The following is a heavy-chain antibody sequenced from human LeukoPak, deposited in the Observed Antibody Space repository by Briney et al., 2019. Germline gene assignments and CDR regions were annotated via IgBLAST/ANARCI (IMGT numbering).Heavy chain of an antibody. D-gene: IGHD5-18*01. Sequence: GGSLRLSCAASGFTFSSYSMNWVRQAPGKGLEWVSSISSSSSYIYYADSVKGRFTISRDNAKNSLYLQMNSLRAEDTAVYCCARVERTWIQLWSLDYWGQGTLVTVSS. CDR1: GFTFSSYS. V-gene: IGHV3-21*01. CDR3: ARVERTWIQLWSLDY. CDR2: ISSSSSYI. J-gene: IGHJ4*02.